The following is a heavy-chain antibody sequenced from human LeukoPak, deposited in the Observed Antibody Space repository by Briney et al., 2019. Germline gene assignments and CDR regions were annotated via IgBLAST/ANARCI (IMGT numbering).Heavy chain of an antibody. CDR1: GFTFSDYY. CDR2: ISSSGSTI. CDR3: AKDDVGYCSSTSCRAYFDY. V-gene: IGHV3-11*04. J-gene: IGHJ4*02. D-gene: IGHD2-2*01. Sequence: GRSLRLSCAASGFTFSDYYMSWIRQAPGKGLEWVSYISSSGSTIYYADSVKGRFTISRDNSKNTLYLQMNSLRAEDTAVYYCAKDDVGYCSSTSCRAYFDYWGQGTQVTVSS.